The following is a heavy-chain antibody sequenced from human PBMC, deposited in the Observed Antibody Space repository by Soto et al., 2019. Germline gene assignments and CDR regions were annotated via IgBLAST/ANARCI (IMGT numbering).Heavy chain of an antibody. CDR3: ARARSGSSVLPEEDSFDY. CDR2: INAGNGNT. D-gene: IGHD1-26*01. CDR1: GYTFTSYA. J-gene: IGHJ4*02. Sequence: QVQLVQSGAEVKKPGASVKVSCKASGYTFTSYAMHWVRQAPGQRLEWMGWINAGNGNTKYSQKFQGRVTITRDTSASTAYMELSSLRSEDTAVYYCARARSGSSVLPEEDSFDYWGQGTLVTVSS. V-gene: IGHV1-3*01.